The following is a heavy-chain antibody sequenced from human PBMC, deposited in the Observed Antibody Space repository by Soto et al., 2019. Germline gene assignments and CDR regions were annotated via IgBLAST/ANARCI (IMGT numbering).Heavy chain of an antibody. D-gene: IGHD1-26*01. CDR3: ARDLTSWSYYAYYYGMDV. J-gene: IGHJ6*02. CDR2: IISSSSYI. V-gene: IGHV3-21*01. CDR1: GFTFSSSS. Sequence: GGSLRLSCAASGFTFSSSSMNWVRQAPGKGLEWVSPIISSSSYIYYADSVKGRFTISRDNAKNSLYLQRNSLRAEDTAVYYCARDLTSWSYYAYYYGMDVWGQGTTVTVSS.